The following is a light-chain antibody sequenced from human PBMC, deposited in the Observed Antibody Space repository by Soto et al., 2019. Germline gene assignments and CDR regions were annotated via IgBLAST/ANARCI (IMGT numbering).Light chain of an antibody. CDR1: QXLLHITGETF. CDR2: EVS. J-gene: IGKJ5*01. CDR3: MQSTQLPPT. V-gene: IGKV2D-29*02. Sequence: DVVMTQTPLSLSVAPGQPASIACXSIQXLLHITGETFLFWYLQKPGQSPQLLIYEVSTRVSGVPDRFSGSGSGTDFTLEISRVETDDVGIYYCMQSTQLPPTFGQGTRLEI.